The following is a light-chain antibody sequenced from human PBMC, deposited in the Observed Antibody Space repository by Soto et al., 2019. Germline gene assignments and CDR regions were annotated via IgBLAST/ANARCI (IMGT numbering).Light chain of an antibody. Sequence: DIQMTQSPFSLSTPVGDRVTITCRASQSISNYLNWYQQKQGKAPKLLIYAASTLQSGVPSRFSGSGSGTDFTLTISSLQPEDSATYYCQQSYGTPITFGQGTRLEIK. CDR3: QQSYGTPIT. CDR2: AAS. CDR1: QSISNY. J-gene: IGKJ5*01. V-gene: IGKV1-39*01.